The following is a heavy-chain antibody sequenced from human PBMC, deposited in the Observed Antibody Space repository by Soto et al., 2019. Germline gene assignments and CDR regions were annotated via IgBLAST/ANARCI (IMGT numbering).Heavy chain of an antibody. J-gene: IGHJ4*02. Sequence: QVQLQESGPGLVKPSQTLSLTCTVSGGSISSGGYYWSWIRQHPGKGLEWIGYIYYSGSTYYNPSLKSRVTISVDTSKNQFSLKLSSVTAADTAVYYCARERVVVVTSRGGLDHWGQGTLVTVSS. CDR2: IYYSGST. D-gene: IGHD3-22*01. CDR1: GGSISSGGYY. CDR3: ARERVVVVTSRGGLDH. V-gene: IGHV4-31*03.